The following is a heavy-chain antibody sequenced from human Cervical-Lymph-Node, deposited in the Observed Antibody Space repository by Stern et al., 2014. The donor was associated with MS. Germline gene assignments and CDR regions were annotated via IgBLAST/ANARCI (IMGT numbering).Heavy chain of an antibody. CDR2: IIPIFNTD. J-gene: IGHJ4*02. CDR1: GGTFSSHS. CDR3: AREGTETAVAAFDL. V-gene: IGHV1-69*01. Sequence: QVQLMQSGAEVRKPGSSVKVSCKASGGTFSSHSFSWVRQAPGQGLEWMGQIIPIFNTDNYAQKFQVRVTMTADGSTSTVNMELSSLRSEDTAVYYCAREGTETAVAAFDLWGQGTLVTVSS. D-gene: IGHD6-19*01.